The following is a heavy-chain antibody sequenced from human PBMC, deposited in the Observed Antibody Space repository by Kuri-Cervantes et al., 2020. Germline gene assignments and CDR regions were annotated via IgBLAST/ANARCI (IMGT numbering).Heavy chain of an antibody. J-gene: IGHJ4*02. CDR3: ARDYRGSSWYSDY. D-gene: IGHD6-13*01. Sequence: ASVKVSCKASGYTFTGYYMHWVRQAPGQGLEWMGWINPNSGGTNYAQKFQGRVTMTTDTSTSTAYMELRSLRSDDTAVYYCARDYRGSSWYSDYWGQGTLVTVSS. CDR1: GYTFTGYY. V-gene: IGHV1-2*02. CDR2: INPNSGGT.